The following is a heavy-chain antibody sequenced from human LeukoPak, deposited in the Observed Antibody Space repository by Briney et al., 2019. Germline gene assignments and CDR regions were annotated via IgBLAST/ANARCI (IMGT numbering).Heavy chain of an antibody. CDR2: INHSGST. D-gene: IGHD3-10*01. Sequence: SETLSLTCAVYGGSFSGYYWSWIRQPPGKGLEWIGEINHSGSTNYNPSLKSRVTISVDTSKNQFSLKLSPVTAADTAVYYCARARFAIRGVIDYWGQGTLVTVSS. CDR1: GGSFSGYY. CDR3: ARARFAIRGVIDY. V-gene: IGHV4-34*01. J-gene: IGHJ4*02.